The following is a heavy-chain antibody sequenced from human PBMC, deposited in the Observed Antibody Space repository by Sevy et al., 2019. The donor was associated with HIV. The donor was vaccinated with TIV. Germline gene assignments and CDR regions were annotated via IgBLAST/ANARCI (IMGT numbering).Heavy chain of an antibody. V-gene: IGHV1-69*13. Sequence: ASVKVSCKASGGTFGTYSISWLRQAPGQGLEWMGGIIPVFGSSNYAQKFQGRVTITADESTSTAYMELSSLRSEDSAVYYCARDRDITFGGGDVFDIWGQGTMVTVSS. CDR2: IIPVFGSS. J-gene: IGHJ3*02. CDR3: ARDRDITFGGGDVFDI. D-gene: IGHD3-16*01. CDR1: GGTFGTYS.